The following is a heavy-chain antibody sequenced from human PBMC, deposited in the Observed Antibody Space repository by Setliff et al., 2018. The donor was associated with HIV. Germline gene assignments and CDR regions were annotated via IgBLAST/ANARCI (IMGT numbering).Heavy chain of an antibody. CDR3: ARDTYDSRGYFFGY. CDR1: GGSFSSSSYY. D-gene: IGHD3-22*01. J-gene: IGHJ4*02. CDR2: IYYSGST. Sequence: LPCTVSGGSFSSSSYYWGWIRQPPGKGLEWIGNIYYSGSTYYNPSLKSRVTISKDTSKNQFSLHMRSVTAAETAVYYCARDTYDSRGYFFGYWGQGILVTVSS. V-gene: IGHV4-39*07.